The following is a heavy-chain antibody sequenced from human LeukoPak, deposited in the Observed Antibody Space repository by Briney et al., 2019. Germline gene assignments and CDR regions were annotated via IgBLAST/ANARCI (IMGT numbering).Heavy chain of an antibody. J-gene: IGHJ5*02. CDR2: ISYDGSNK. CDR3: ARAGVAGWMSLWFDP. V-gene: IGHV3-30*04. Sequence: GGSLRLSCAASGFTFSSYAMHWVRQAPGKGLEWVAVISYDGSNKYYADSVKGRFTISRDNSKNTLYLQMNSLRAEDTAVYYCARAGVAGWMSLWFDPWGQGTLVTVSS. D-gene: IGHD6-19*01. CDR1: GFTFSSYA.